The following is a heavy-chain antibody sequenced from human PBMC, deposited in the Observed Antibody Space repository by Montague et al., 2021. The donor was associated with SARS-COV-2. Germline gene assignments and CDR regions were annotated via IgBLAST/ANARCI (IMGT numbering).Heavy chain of an antibody. CDR1: GFTFGSYG. J-gene: IGHJ6*02. D-gene: IGHD2-2*01. Sequence: SLRLSCAASGFTFGSYGMRWVRQAPGKGLEWVAVISYDGSNKYYADSVKGRFTISRDNSKNTLYLQMNSLRAEDTAVYYCAGQLLFYYYGMDVWGQGTTVTVSS. V-gene: IGHV3-30*03. CDR3: AGQLLFYYYGMDV. CDR2: ISYDGSNK.